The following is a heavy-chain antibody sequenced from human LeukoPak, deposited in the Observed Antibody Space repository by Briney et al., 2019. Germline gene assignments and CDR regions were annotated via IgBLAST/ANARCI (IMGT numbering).Heavy chain of an antibody. J-gene: IGHJ5*02. CDR3: AKDRTGTTGRDWVNP. Sequence: GSLRLSCAASGFSFSNYGMSWVRQAPGKGLEWVSAISGSGDTTYYADSVKGRFTISRDNSKNTVYLQMNSLRAEDTAVYYCAKDRTGTTGRDWVNPWGQGTLVTVSS. CDR1: GFSFSNYG. D-gene: IGHD1-1*01. CDR2: ISGSGDTT. V-gene: IGHV3-23*01.